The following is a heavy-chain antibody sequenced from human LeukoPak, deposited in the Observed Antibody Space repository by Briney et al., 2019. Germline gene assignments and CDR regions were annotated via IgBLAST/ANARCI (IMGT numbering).Heavy chain of an antibody. CDR1: GFTFSTYW. CDR3: AREVRLGELSFFDY. J-gene: IGHJ4*02. CDR2: IKQDGSEK. Sequence: GGSLRLSCAASGFTFSTYWMSWVRQALGKGLEWVANIKQDGSEKYYVDSVKGRFTISRDNAKNSLYLQMNSLRAEDTAVYYCAREVRLGELSFFDYWGQGTLVSVSS. D-gene: IGHD3-16*02. V-gene: IGHV3-7*01.